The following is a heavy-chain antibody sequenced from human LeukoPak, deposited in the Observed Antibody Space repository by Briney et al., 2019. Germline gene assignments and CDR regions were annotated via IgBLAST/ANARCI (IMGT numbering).Heavy chain of an antibody. Sequence: TSETLSLTCAVYGGSFSDYYWSWIRQPPGKGLEWIGEINHSGSTNYNPSLKSRVTISVDTSKNQFSVKLSSVTAADTAVYYCARGRRNKYCSGGSCYGGYYYNGMDVWGQGTTVTGSS. CDR1: GGSFSDYY. J-gene: IGHJ6*02. V-gene: IGHV4-34*01. CDR3: ARGRRNKYCSGGSCYGGYYYNGMDV. CDR2: INHSGST. D-gene: IGHD2-15*01.